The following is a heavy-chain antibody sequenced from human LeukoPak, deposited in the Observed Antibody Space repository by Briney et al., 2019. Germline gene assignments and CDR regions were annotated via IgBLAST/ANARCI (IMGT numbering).Heavy chain of an antibody. V-gene: IGHV4-34*01. D-gene: IGHD3-10*01. CDR2: INHSGST. CDR1: GGSFSGYY. J-gene: IGHJ4*02. Sequence: SETLSLTCAVYGGSFSGYYWSWIRQPPGQGLEWIGEINHSGSTNYNPSLKSRVTISVDTSKNQFSLKLSSVTAADTAVYYCARGGFALSNYYGSGSYYNCLDYWGQGTLVTVSS. CDR3: ARGGFALSNYYGSGSYYNCLDY.